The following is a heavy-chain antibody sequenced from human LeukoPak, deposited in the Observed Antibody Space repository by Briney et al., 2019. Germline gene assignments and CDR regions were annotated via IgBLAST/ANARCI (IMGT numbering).Heavy chain of an antibody. CDR1: EFTFSSYA. V-gene: IGHV3-23*01. D-gene: IGHD2-15*01. Sequence: GGSLRLSCAASEFTFSSYAMSWVRQAPGKGLEWVSAISSTGGTTYYADSVKGRFTISRDNSKNTLYLQMNSLRAEDTAIYYCAKNGDRGAYCSGGSCYPYYYYYMDVWGKGTTVTISS. J-gene: IGHJ6*03. CDR3: AKNGDRGAYCSGGSCYPYYYYYMDV. CDR2: ISSTGGTT.